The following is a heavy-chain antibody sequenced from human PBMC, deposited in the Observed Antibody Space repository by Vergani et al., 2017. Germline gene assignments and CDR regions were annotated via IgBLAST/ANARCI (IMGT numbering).Heavy chain of an antibody. D-gene: IGHD1-26*01. J-gene: IGHJ4*02. CDR3: VKDQAVIVGATNDY. Sequence: QVQLVESGGGVVQPGRSLRLSCAASGFTFSSYGMHWVRQAPGKGLEWVAVISYDGSNKYYADSVKGRFTISRNNSKNTLYLQMNSLRAEDTAVYYCVKDQAVIVGATNDYWGQGTLVTVSS. CDR2: ISYDGSNK. V-gene: IGHV3-30*18. CDR1: GFTFSSYG.